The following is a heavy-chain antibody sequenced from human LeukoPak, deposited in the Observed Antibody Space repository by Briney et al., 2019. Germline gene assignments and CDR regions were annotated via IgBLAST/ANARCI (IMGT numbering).Heavy chain of an antibody. CDR3: AKDGAGAVAGTLWFDP. V-gene: IGHV3-7*03. CDR1: GFTFSSYW. D-gene: IGHD6-19*01. CDR2: IKQDGSEK. J-gene: IGHJ5*02. Sequence: GGSLRLSCAASGFTFSSYWMSWVRQAPGKGLEWVANIKQDGSEKYYVDSVKGRFTISRDNAKNSLYLQMNSLRAEDTALYYCAKDGAGAVAGTLWFDPWGQGTLVTVSS.